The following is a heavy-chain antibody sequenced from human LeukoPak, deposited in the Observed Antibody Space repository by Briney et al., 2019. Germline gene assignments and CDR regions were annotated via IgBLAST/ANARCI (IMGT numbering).Heavy chain of an antibody. D-gene: IGHD3-9*01. CDR2: VYYSGTT. V-gene: IGHV4-39*02. J-gene: IGHJ4*02. CDR3: ARTRYYDILTGHNKIGS. Sequence: SETLSLTCSVSGGSISLSYYYWGWIRQPPGKALEWIGSVYYSGTTSYNPSLKSRVTISVDMSKNHFSLQLNSVTPDDTAVYYCARTRYYDILTGHNKIGSWGQGTLVTVSS. CDR1: GGSISLSYYY.